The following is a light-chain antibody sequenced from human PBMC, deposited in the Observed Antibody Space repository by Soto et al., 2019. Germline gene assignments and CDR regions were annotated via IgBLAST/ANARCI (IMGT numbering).Light chain of an antibody. Sequence: EIVLTQSPATLSLSPGERATLSCRASQSVSKSLAWYQQKPGQAPRLLIYTTSNRASGIPARFSGSGSRTDFLLTISSLEPEDFAVYYCQQGNNWPLFTFGPGTKVDIK. J-gene: IGKJ3*01. CDR1: QSVSKS. CDR2: TTS. CDR3: QQGNNWPLFT. V-gene: IGKV3-11*01.